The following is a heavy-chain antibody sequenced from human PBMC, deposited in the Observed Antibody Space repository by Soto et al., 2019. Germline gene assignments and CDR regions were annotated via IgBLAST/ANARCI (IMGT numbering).Heavy chain of an antibody. V-gene: IGHV4-59*01. J-gene: IGHJ4*02. CDR3: ARDRRKWLFDY. Sequence: SETLSLTCTVSGGSISSYYWSWIRQPPGKGLEWIGYIYYSGSTNYNPSLKSRVTISVDTSKNQFSLKLSSVAAADTAVYYCARDRRKWLFDYWGQGTLVTVSS. CDR1: GGSISSYY. D-gene: IGHD5-12*01. CDR2: IYYSGST.